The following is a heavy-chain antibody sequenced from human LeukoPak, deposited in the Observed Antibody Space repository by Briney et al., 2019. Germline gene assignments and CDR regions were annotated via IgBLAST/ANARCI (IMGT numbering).Heavy chain of an antibody. D-gene: IGHD4-17*01. J-gene: IGHJ6*02. CDR3: AKSTTETTWDYYYGMDV. CDR2: ISYDGSNK. CDR1: GFTFSNYG. Sequence: GGSLRLSCAASGFTFSNYGMHWVRQAPGKGLEGVAVISYDGSNKYYGDSVKGRFTISRDNSKNTLYLQMNSLRAEDTAVYYCAKSTTETTWDYYYGMDVWGQGTTVTVSS. V-gene: IGHV3-30*18.